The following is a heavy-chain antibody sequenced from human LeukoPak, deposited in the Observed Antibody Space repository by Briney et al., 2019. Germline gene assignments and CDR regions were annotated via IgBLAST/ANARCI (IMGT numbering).Heavy chain of an antibody. J-gene: IGHJ4*02. CDR1: GYTFTGYY. D-gene: IGHD3-16*01. CDR2: INPNSGGT. Sequence: ASVKVSCKASGYTFTGYYMHLVRQAHGQGLEWMGWINPNSGGTNYAQKFQGRVTMTRDTSISTAYMELSRLRSDDTAVYYCARDPTPPYDGDYWGQGTLVTVSS. V-gene: IGHV1-2*02. CDR3: ARDPTPPYDGDY.